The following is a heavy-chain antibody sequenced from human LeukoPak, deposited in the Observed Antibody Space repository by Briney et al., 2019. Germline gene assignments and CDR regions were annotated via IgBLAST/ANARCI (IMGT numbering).Heavy chain of an antibody. Sequence: GASVKVSCKASGYTFTGYYMHWVRQAPGQGLEWMGWSNPNSGGTNYAQKFQGRVTMTRDTSISTAYMELSRLRSDDTAVYYCARTQTNFDWLLNFDYWGQGTLVTVSS. CDR1: GYTFTGYY. V-gene: IGHV1-2*02. J-gene: IGHJ4*02. CDR3: ARTQTNFDWLLNFDY. CDR2: SNPNSGGT. D-gene: IGHD3-9*01.